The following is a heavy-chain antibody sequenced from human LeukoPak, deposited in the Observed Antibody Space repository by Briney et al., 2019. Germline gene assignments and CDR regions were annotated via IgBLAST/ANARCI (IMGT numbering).Heavy chain of an antibody. Sequence: ASVKVSCKASGYTFTSYGISWVRQAPGQGLEWMGWISAYNGNTNYAQKLQGRVTMTTDTSTSTAYMELRSLRSDDTAVYYCARIGYSYGLKGYFDYWGQGTLVTVSS. J-gene: IGHJ4*02. CDR3: ARIGYSYGLKGYFDY. CDR2: ISAYNGNT. CDR1: GYTFTSYG. D-gene: IGHD5-18*01. V-gene: IGHV1-18*01.